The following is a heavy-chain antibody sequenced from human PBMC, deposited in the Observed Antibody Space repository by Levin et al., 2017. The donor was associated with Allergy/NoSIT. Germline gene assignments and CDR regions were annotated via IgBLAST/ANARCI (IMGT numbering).Heavy chain of an antibody. Sequence: PGGSLRLSCAASGFIFSSSWMAWVRQAPGKGLEWVADINRDGSDKYYLDSVKGRFTISRDNAKNSLYLQMNSLRDDDTAVYFCARDHHNGAIDYWGQGTLLTVSS. J-gene: IGHJ4*02. V-gene: IGHV3-7*01. CDR3: ARDHHNGAIDY. D-gene: IGHD1-1*01. CDR2: INRDGSDK. CDR1: GFIFSSSW.